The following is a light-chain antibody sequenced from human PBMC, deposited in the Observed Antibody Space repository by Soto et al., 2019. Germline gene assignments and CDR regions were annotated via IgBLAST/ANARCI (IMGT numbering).Light chain of an antibody. Sequence: EIVLTQSPGTLSSSPWERATLSCRASESASSSYLAWYQQKPGQAPRLLIYGASSRATGIPDRFSGSGSGTDFTLTISRLEPEDFAVYFCQQYGSSPITFGQGTRLENK. V-gene: IGKV3-20*01. CDR2: GAS. J-gene: IGKJ5*01. CDR1: ESASSSY. CDR3: QQYGSSPIT.